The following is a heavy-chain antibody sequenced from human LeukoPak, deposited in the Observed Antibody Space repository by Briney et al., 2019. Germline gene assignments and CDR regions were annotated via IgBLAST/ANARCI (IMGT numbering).Heavy chain of an antibody. D-gene: IGHD6-19*01. V-gene: IGHV4-39*07. CDR2: IYYSGST. Sequence: SETLSLTCTVSGGSISSTSYYWGWIRQPPGKGLEWIGSIYYSGSTYYNPSLKSRVAISADRSKNQFSPKLSSVTAADTAVYYCARDGDSSGWTRSDYWGQGTLVTVSS. J-gene: IGHJ4*02. CDR3: ARDGDSSGWTRSDY. CDR1: GGSISSTSYY.